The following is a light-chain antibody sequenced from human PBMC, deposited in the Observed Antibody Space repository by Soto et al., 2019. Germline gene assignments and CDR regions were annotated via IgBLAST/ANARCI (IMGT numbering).Light chain of an antibody. CDR1: SSDVGGYNY. Sequence: QSVLTQPASVSGSPGQSITISCTGTSSDVGGYNYVSWYQHHPGKAPKLMIYEVSNRPSGVSYRFSGSKSGNTASLTISGLQAEDVADHYCSSYVTDSSYVFATGTKVTV. CDR3: SSYVTDSSYV. CDR2: EVS. J-gene: IGLJ1*01. V-gene: IGLV2-14*01.